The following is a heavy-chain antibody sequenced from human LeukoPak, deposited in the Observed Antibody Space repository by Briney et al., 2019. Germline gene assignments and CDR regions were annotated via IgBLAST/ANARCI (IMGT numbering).Heavy chain of an antibody. CDR2: IYYSGST. Sequence: SETLSLTCTVSGDSISSGDYYWSWIRQPPGKGLEWIGYIYYSGSTNYNPSLKSRVTISVDTSKNQFSLKLSSVTAADTAVYYCARDLTIYGLLDIWGQGTMVTVSS. J-gene: IGHJ3*02. D-gene: IGHD3-9*01. CDR1: GDSISSGDYY. CDR3: ARDLTIYGLLDI. V-gene: IGHV4-61*08.